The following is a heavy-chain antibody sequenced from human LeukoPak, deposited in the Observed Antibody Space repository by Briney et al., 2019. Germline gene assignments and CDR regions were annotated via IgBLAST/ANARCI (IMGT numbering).Heavy chain of an antibody. CDR3: ARESLPTTVVTPAFFDY. D-gene: IGHD4-23*01. CDR1: GYTFTDYF. J-gene: IGHJ4*02. Sequence: ASVKVSCKASGYTFTDYFMHWIRQAPGQGLEWMGSISPYNGNTNYAQKFRGRVTMTTDTSTTTGYMELRSLRSDDTAVYYCARESLPTTVVTPAFFDYWGQGTLVTVSS. CDR2: ISPYNGNT. V-gene: IGHV1-18*04.